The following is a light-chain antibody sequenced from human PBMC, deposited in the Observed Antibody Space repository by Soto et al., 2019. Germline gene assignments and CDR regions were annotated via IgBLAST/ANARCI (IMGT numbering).Light chain of an antibody. Sequence: DIQMTQSPSSLSASVGDRVTITCRASQSVTTYLNWYQQISGQAPKLLIYGASSLQSGVPSRFSGSGSGTEFTLTISSLQPDDFATYYCQQYNSYPLTFGGGTKVDIK. CDR3: QQYNSYPLT. CDR2: GAS. CDR1: QSVTTY. V-gene: IGKV1-16*01. J-gene: IGKJ4*01.